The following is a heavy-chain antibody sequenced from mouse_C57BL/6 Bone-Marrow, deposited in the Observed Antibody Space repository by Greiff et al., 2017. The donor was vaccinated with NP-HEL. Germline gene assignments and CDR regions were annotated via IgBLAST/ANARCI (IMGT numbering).Heavy chain of an antibody. V-gene: IGHV1-50*01. D-gene: IGHD2-1*01. Sequence: VQLQQPGAELVKPGASVKLSCKASGYTFTSYWMQWVKQRPGQGLEWIGEIDPSDSYTNYNQKFKGKATLTVDTSSSTAYMQLSSLTSEDSAVYYCARSKGNYFYAMDYWGQGTSVTVSS. CDR2: IDPSDSYT. J-gene: IGHJ4*01. CDR1: GYTFTSYW. CDR3: ARSKGNYFYAMDY.